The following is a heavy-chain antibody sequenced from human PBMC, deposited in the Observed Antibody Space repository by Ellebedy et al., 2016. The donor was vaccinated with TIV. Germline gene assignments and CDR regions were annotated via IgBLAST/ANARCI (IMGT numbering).Heavy chain of an antibody. Sequence: SETLSLTCSVSGASISSYYWTWIRQPAGKGLEWIGRIYTSGSTNYNPSLKSRVTMSVDTSKHQFSLKLSSVTAADTAVYYCARDGSYFYDSSGYYGRIYYYYGMDVWGQGTTVTVSS. D-gene: IGHD3-22*01. V-gene: IGHV4-4*07. CDR2: IYTSGST. CDR3: ARDGSYFYDSSGYYGRIYYYYGMDV. CDR1: GASISSYY. J-gene: IGHJ6*02.